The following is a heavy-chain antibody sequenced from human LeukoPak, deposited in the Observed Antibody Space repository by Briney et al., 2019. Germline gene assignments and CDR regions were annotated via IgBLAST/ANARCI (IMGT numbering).Heavy chain of an antibody. CDR3: ARVPPYMTTVTTLDY. V-gene: IGHV3-21*01. D-gene: IGHD4-17*01. Sequence: PGGSLRLSCAASGFTFSSYSMNWVRQAPGKGLEWVSSISSSSSYIYYADSVKGRFTISRDNAKSSLYLQMNSLRAEDTAVYYCARVPPYMTTVTTLDYWGQGTLVTVSS. CDR2: ISSSSSYI. CDR1: GFTFSSYS. J-gene: IGHJ4*02.